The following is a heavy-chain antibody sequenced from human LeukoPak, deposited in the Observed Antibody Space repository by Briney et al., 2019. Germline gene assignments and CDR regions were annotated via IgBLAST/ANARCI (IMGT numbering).Heavy chain of an antibody. V-gene: IGHV4-31*03. CDR3: ARLGGMTAHFDY. CDR1: GGSISSGGYY. D-gene: IGHD1-14*01. CDR2: IYYSGST. J-gene: IGHJ4*02. Sequence: PSETLSLTCTVSGGSISSGGYYWSWIRQHPGKGLEWIGYIYYSGSTYYNPSLKSRVTISVDTSKNQFSLKLTPVTAADTAVYYCARLGGMTAHFDYWGQGALVTVSS.